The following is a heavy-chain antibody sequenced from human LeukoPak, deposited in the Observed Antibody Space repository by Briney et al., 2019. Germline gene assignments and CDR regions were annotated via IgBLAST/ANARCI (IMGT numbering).Heavy chain of an antibody. V-gene: IGHV5-51*01. J-gene: IGHJ4*02. D-gene: IGHD3-10*01. Sequence: GESLKISCKGSGYSFTSYWIGWVRQMPGKGLEWMGIIYPGDSDTRYSPSFQGQVTISADKSISTAYLQWSSLKASDTAMYYCARQARVYYGSGSQYPYYFDYWGQGTLVTVSS. CDR3: ARQARVYYGSGSQYPYYFDY. CDR1: GYSFTSYW. CDR2: IYPGDSDT.